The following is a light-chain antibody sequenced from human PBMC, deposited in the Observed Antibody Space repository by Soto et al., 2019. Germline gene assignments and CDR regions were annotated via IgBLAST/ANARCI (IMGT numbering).Light chain of an antibody. Sequence: QLVLTQPASVSGSPGQSITISCTATSSDGADYKDVSWYQQHPGXXXXXMLYXVNXRXSXVXXXXSXXXXXXXXXXXXXGLQAEDADEYYCRSYTTSSTVFGTGTKLTVL. J-gene: IGLJ1*01. CDR2: XVN. V-gene: IGLV2-14*01. CDR3: RSYTTSSTV. CDR1: SSDGADYKD.